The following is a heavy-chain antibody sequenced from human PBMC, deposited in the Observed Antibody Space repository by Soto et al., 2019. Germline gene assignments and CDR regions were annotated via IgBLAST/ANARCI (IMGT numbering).Heavy chain of an antibody. CDR2: IWYDGSNK. CDR3: ARGPGGFGELLYFYFDY. J-gene: IGHJ4*02. CDR1: GFTFSSYG. D-gene: IGHD3-10*01. Sequence: GGSLRLSCAASGFTFSSYGMHWVRQAPGEGLEWVAVIWYDGSNKYYADSVKGRFTISRDNSKNTLYLQMNSLRAEDTAVYYCARGPGGFGELLYFYFDYWGQGTLVTVSS. V-gene: IGHV3-33*01.